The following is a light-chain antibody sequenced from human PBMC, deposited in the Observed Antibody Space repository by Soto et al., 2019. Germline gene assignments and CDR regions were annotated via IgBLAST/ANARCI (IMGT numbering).Light chain of an antibody. Sequence: DIQMTQSPSTLSASVGDRVTLTCRASQSINNYLAWYQQKPGKAPKLLIYDASTLERGVPSRFSGTGSGTEFTLTISSLQPDDFATYYCQQYYRSSITFGQGTRLEIK. V-gene: IGKV1-5*01. CDR2: DAS. CDR1: QSINNY. CDR3: QQYYRSSIT. J-gene: IGKJ5*01.